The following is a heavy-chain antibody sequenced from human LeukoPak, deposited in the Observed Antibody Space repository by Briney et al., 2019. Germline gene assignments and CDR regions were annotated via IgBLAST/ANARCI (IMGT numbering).Heavy chain of an antibody. J-gene: IGHJ4*02. Sequence: GGSLRLSCAASGFTFTNYWMSWVRQAPGKGLEWVANIKQDGGQKYYVDSVKGRFTISRDNAKNSVYLQMNSLRVGDTAVYFCARIGYSSSSFDYWGQGTLVTVSS. D-gene: IGHD6-6*01. CDR3: ARIGYSSSSFDY. CDR2: IKQDGGQK. CDR1: GFTFTNYW. V-gene: IGHV3-7*05.